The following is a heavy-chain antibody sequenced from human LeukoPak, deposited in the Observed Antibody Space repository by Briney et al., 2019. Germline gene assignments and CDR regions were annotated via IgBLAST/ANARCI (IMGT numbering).Heavy chain of an antibody. J-gene: IGHJ4*02. D-gene: IGHD7-27*01. V-gene: IGHV1-2*02. CDR2: IHPNSGGT. CDR3: ARGGESY. Sequence: ASVKVSCKASGYTFTDYYMHWVRQAPGQGLEWMGWIHPNSGGTKYAQKFQGRVTMTRDTSISTAYMDLGRLRPDDTAVYYCARGGESYWGQGTLVTVSS. CDR1: GYTFTDYY.